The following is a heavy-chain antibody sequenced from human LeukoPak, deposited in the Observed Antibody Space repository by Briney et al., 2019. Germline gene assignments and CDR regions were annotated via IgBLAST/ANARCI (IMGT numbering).Heavy chain of an antibody. CDR2: IYYSGST. CDR3: ARFPFTGDLDY. J-gene: IGHJ4*02. CDR1: GGSISSYY. Sequence: PSETLSLTCTVSGGSISSYYWSWIRRPPGKGLEWIGYIYYSGSTNYNPSLKSRVTISVDTSKDQFSLKLSSVTAADTAVYYCARFPFTGDLDYWGQGTLVTVSS. D-gene: IGHD3-16*01. V-gene: IGHV4-59*01.